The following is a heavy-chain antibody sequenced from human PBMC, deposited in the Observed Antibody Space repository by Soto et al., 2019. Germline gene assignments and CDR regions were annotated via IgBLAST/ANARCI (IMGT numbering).Heavy chain of an antibody. CDR2: TYYNGNA. J-gene: IGHJ4*02. D-gene: IGHD3-22*01. CDR1: GGSIDRSNYY. V-gene: IGHV4-39*01. Sequence: QLQLQESGPGLVKPSETLSLTCTVSGGSIDRSNYYWDWIRQPPGKGLEWIGTTYYNGNAYYNPSLKSRATMSVDTSKNPFSLKLTSVTAAGTAVYYCARHFVAVVIKGWRYWGQGTLVSVSS. CDR3: ARHFVAVVIKGWRY.